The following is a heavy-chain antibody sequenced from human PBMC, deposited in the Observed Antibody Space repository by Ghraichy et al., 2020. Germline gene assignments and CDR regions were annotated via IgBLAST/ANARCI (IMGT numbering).Heavy chain of an antibody. D-gene: IGHD6-13*01. CDR2: ISSNSDSI. J-gene: IGHJ4*02. Sequence: GGSLRLSCVASGFTFSAYSMNWVRQAPGEGLEWVSYISSNSDSIYYADSVKGRITISRDNAKNSLYLRMNSLRAEDTGVYYCGREWAGSNSWYAGGDYWGQGTLVTVSS. V-gene: IGHV3-48*01. CDR1: GFTFSAYS. CDR3: GREWAGSNSWYAGGDY.